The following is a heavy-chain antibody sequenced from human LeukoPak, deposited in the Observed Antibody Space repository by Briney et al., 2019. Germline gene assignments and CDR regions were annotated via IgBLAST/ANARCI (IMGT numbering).Heavy chain of an antibody. V-gene: IGHV3-7*01. Sequence: GGSLRLSCAASGFTVSSNYMSWVRQAPGKGLEWVANIKQDGSEKYYVDSVKGRFTISRDNTKNSLYLQMNSLRAEDTAVYYCARDETYCNAGSCYLDYWGQGTLVTVSS. D-gene: IGHD2-15*01. CDR2: IKQDGSEK. CDR3: ARDETYCNAGSCYLDY. J-gene: IGHJ4*02. CDR1: GFTVSSNY.